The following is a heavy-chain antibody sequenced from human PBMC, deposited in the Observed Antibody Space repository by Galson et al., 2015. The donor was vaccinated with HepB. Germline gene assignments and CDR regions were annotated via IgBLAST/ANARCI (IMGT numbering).Heavy chain of an antibody. J-gene: IGHJ4*02. V-gene: IGHV3-33*08. CDR3: ARAGSSGYYPELSY. CDR1: GFTFSSYA. CDR2: IWYDGSNK. D-gene: IGHD3-22*01. Sequence: SLRLSCAASGFTFSSYAMSWVRQAPGKGLEWVAVIWYDGSNKYYADSVKGRFTISRDNSKNTLYLQMNSLRAEDTAVYYCARAGSSGYYPELSYWGQGTLVTVSS.